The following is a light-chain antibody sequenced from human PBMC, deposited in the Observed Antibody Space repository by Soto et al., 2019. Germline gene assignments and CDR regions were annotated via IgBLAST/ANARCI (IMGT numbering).Light chain of an antibody. V-gene: IGLV2-8*01. CDR3: SSYGGSNNYVV. J-gene: IGLJ2*01. CDR2: EVN. CDR1: SNDVGGYNY. Sequence: QSALTQPPSASGSPGQSVTISCTGASNDVGGYNYVSWYQQHPGKAPKLMIYEVNKRPSGVPDRFSGSKSGNTASLTVSGLQAEDEADYYCSSYGGSNNYVVFGGGTQLTVL.